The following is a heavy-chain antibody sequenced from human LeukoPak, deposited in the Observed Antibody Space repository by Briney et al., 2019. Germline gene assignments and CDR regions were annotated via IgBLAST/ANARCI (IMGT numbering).Heavy chain of an antibody. CDR3: GSTRFSFYYYMDV. CDR2: ISGSGGST. Sequence: GGSLRLSCAASGFTFSDTWMSWVRQAPGKGLEWVSAISGSGGSTYYADSVKGRFTISRDNSKNTLYLQMNSLRAEDTAVYYCGSTRFSFYYYMDVWGKGTTVTVSS. CDR1: GFTFSDTW. J-gene: IGHJ6*03. V-gene: IGHV3-23*01. D-gene: IGHD2-2*01.